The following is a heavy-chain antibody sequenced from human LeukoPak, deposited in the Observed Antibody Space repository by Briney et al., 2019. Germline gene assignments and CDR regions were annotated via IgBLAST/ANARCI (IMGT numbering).Heavy chain of an antibody. Sequence: PSETLSLTCTVSGDSISSGSFLWGCIRQSPGKGLEWIGSISYSGSTYYNPSLKSRVTVSIDTSKNQFSLKMTSVTAAGTAVYYCARWVGNRNWFDPWGQGTLVTVSS. D-gene: IGHD1-26*01. CDR1: GDSISSGSFL. J-gene: IGHJ5*02. CDR3: ARWVGNRNWFDP. CDR2: ISYSGST. V-gene: IGHV4-39*07.